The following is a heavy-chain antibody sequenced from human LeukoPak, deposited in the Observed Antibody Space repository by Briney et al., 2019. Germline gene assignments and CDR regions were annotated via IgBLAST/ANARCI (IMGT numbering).Heavy chain of an antibody. V-gene: IGHV3-53*01. CDR3: ARGDPFGSGPSPAYFDY. CDR1: GFTVSGNY. J-gene: IGHJ4*02. D-gene: IGHD3-10*01. CDR2: IYSGGST. Sequence: PGGSLRLSCAASGFTVSGNYMSWVRQAPGKGLEWVSVIYSGGSTYYADSVKGRFTTSRDNSKNTLYLQMNSLRAEDTAVYYCARGDPFGSGPSPAYFDYWGQGTLVTVSS.